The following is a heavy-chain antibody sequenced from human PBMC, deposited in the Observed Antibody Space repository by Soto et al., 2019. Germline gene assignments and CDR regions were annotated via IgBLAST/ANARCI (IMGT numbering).Heavy chain of an antibody. CDR3: AADGDYYYGMDV. V-gene: IGHV1-58*01. D-gene: IGHD4-17*01. Sequence: QMQLVQSGPEVKKPGTSVKVSCKASGFTFTSSAVQWVRQARGQRLEWIGWIVVGSGNTNYAQKCQERVTITRDMSTSTAYMELSSLGSEDTAVYYCAADGDYYYGMDVWGQGTTVTVSS. J-gene: IGHJ6*02. CDR2: IVVGSGNT. CDR1: GFTFTSSA.